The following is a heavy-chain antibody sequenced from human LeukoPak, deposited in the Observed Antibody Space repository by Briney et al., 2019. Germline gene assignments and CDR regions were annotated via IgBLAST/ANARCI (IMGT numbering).Heavy chain of an antibody. CDR2: ISGSGGST. CDR3: ARCSSGTRSGWSTFDY. CDR1: GFTFSTYA. V-gene: IGHV3-23*01. D-gene: IGHD6-19*01. J-gene: IGHJ4*02. Sequence: PGGSLRLSCAASGFTFSTYAMTWVRQAPGKGLEWVSRISGSGGSTYYADADSVKSRFTISRDNSKNTLYLQMSSLRAEDTAVYYCARCSSGTRSGWSTFDYWGQGTLVTVSS.